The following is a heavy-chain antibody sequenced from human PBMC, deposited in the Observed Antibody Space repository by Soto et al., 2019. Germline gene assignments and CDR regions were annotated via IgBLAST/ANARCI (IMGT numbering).Heavy chain of an antibody. CDR1: GFTFSSYG. CDR2: ISYDGSNK. Sequence: GGSLRLSCAASGFTFSSYGMHWVRQAPGKGLEWVAVISYDGSNKYYADSVKGRFTISRDNSKNTLYLQMNSLRAEDTAVYYCAKGQLVVVVPAAIPLGMDVWGQGTTVTVSS. CDR3: AKGQLVVVVPAAIPLGMDV. J-gene: IGHJ6*02. D-gene: IGHD2-2*01. V-gene: IGHV3-30*18.